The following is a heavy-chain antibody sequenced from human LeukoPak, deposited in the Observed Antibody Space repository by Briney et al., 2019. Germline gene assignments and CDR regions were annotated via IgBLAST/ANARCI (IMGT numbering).Heavy chain of an antibody. D-gene: IGHD3-10*01. CDR3: ARVYGSGSHRGIDY. V-gene: IGHV3-48*01. J-gene: IGHJ4*02. Sequence: GGSLRLSCAASGFTFSSYSMNWVRQAPGKGLEWVSYISSSSSTIYYADSVKGRFTISRDNAKNSLYLQMNSLRAEDTAVYYCARVYGSGSHRGIDYWGQGTLVTVSS. CDR2: ISSSSSTI. CDR1: GFTFSSYS.